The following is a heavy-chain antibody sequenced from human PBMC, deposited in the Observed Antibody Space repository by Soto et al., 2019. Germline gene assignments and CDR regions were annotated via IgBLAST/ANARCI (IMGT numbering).Heavy chain of an antibody. D-gene: IGHD3-9*01. J-gene: IGHJ5*02. Sequence: EVQLVESGGGRVEPGGSLRLSCEGSGFSFRDYSINWVRQAPGQGLEWVSFTSSSGQYIKYADSVKGRFTISRDNAKNSVHLQMNSLRVEDTAIYYCARGARYDTLTGYLWGQGHRVTVS. CDR3: ARGARYDTLTGYL. CDR1: GFSFRDYS. V-gene: IGHV3-21*02. CDR2: TSSSGQYI.